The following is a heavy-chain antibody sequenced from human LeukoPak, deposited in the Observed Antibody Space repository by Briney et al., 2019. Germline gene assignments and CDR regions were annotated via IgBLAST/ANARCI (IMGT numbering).Heavy chain of an antibody. CDR2: ISAYNGNT. J-gene: IGHJ4*02. Sequence: ASVKVSCKASGYTFTSYGISWVRQAPGQGPERMGWISAYNGNTNYAQKLQGRVTMTTDTSTSTAYMELRSLRSDDTAVYYCVREIVGATLYFDYWGQGTLVTVSS. CDR1: GYTFTSYG. V-gene: IGHV1-18*01. D-gene: IGHD1-26*01. CDR3: VREIVGATLYFDY.